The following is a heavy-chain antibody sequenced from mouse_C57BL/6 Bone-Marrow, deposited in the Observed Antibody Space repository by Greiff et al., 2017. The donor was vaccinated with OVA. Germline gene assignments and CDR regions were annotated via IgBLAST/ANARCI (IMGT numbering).Heavy chain of an antibody. Sequence: EVQVVESGGGLVKPGGSLKLSCAASGFTFSSYAMSWVRQTPEKRLEWVATLSDGGSYTYYPDNVKGRFTISRDNAKNNLYLQMSHLKSEDTAMYYCARLSGLFDYWGQGTTLTVSS. J-gene: IGHJ2*01. CDR3: ARLSGLFDY. CDR2: LSDGGSYT. D-gene: IGHD6-2*01. CDR1: GFTFSSYA. V-gene: IGHV5-4*01.